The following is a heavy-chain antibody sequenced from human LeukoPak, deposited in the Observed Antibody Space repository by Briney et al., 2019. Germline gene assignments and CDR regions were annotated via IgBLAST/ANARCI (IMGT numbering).Heavy chain of an antibody. Sequence: ASVEVSCKTSGYTFTGYYIHWVRQAPGQGLEWMGWINPDSGGTNYAQKFQGRVTMTRDTSISAGYMELSGLRPDDTAVFYCARVRGDSSWYGLDYWGQGTLVSVSS. CDR2: INPDSGGT. D-gene: IGHD6-13*01. CDR1: GYTFTGYY. V-gene: IGHV1-2*02. CDR3: ARVRGDSSWYGLDY. J-gene: IGHJ4*02.